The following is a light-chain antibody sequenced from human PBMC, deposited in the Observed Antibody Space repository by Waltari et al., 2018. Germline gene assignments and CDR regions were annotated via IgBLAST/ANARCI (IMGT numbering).Light chain of an antibody. CDR2: EVT. CDR1: SNDGGRDKL. Sequence: QSALTQTASVSGSHGKSITISCIGTSNDGGRDKLFYWYQQHPGKVPKLIIYEVTKRPSGISNRFSGSKSGSTASLTISGLQAEDEADYYCCSYGGSFDPYLVFGGGTKLTVL. J-gene: IGLJ2*01. CDR3: CSYGGSFDPYLV. V-gene: IGLV2-23*02.